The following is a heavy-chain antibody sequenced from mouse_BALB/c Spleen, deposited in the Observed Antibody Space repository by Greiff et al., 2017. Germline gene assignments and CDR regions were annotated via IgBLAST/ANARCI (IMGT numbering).Heavy chain of an antibody. CDR1: GDSITSGY. J-gene: IGHJ3*01. CDR3: ARCGYDYDVKGAFAY. CDR2: ISYSGST. D-gene: IGHD2-4*01. Sequence: DVKLQESGPSLVKPSQTLSLTCSVTGDSITSGYWNWIRKFPGNKLEYMGYISYSGSTYYNPSLKSRISITRDTSKNQYYLQLNSVTTEDTATYYCARCGYDYDVKGAFAYWGQGTLVTVSA. V-gene: IGHV3-8*02.